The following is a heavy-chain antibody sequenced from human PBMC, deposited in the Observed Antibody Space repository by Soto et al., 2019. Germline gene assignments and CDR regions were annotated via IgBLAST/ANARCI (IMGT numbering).Heavy chain of an antibody. CDR2: IYYSGST. CDR1: CGSISSYY. V-gene: IGHV4-59*01. CDR3: ARGRPSFDY. J-gene: IGHJ4*02. Sequence: PSETLSLTCTVSCGSISSYYWSWIRQPPGKGLEWIGYIYYSGSTNYNPSLKSRVTISVDTSKNQFSLKLSSVTAADTAVYYCARGRPSFDYWGQGTLVTVSS. D-gene: IGHD6-25*01.